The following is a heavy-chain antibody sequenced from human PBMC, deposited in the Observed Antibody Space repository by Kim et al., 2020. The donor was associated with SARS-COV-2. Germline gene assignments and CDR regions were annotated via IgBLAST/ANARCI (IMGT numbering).Heavy chain of an antibody. D-gene: IGHD2-21*01. CDR2: MYWDGDK. CDR1: GFSLSNSRLG. V-gene: IGHV2-5*02. CDR3: ARYFVVVSALPPDYYVAL. Sequence: SGPTLVNPTQTLTLTCTFSGFSLSNSRLGVGWIRQSPGKPLEWLALMYWDGDKRYSPSLKSRLSITRDASNNQVVLTMTNMDPMDTATYYCARYFVVVSALPPDYYVALWGRGTLVTVSS. J-gene: IGHJ2*01.